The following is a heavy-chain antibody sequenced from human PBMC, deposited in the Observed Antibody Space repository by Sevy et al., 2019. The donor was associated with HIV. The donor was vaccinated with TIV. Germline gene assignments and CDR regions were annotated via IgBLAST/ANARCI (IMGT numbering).Heavy chain of an antibody. Sequence: KQSQNLSLTCAISGDSVSSNSAAWNWIRQSPSRGLEWLGRTYYRSKWYNDYAVSVKSRITINPDTSKNQFSLQLNSVTPEDTAVYYCAREVVRSLSFSNNWFDPWGQGTLVTVSS. CDR1: GDSVSSNSAA. V-gene: IGHV6-1*01. CDR2: TYYRSKWYN. J-gene: IGHJ5*02. CDR3: AREVVRSLSFSNNWFDP. D-gene: IGHD2-15*01.